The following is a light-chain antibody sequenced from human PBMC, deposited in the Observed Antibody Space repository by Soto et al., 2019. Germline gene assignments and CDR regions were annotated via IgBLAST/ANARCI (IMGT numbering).Light chain of an antibody. CDR2: DAS. Sequence: EIVLTQSPGTLSLSPGERVTLSCRASQSLSSGYLAWYQQKFGQAPRLLIYDASRRATGIPERFSGSGSGTDFTLTINRLEHEDFAVYYCQQYGSSPTFGLGTKVEIK. J-gene: IGKJ1*01. V-gene: IGKV3-20*01. CDR1: QSLSSGY. CDR3: QQYGSSPT.